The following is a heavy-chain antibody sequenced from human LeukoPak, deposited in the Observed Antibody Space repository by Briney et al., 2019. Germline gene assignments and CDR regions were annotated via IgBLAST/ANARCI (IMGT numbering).Heavy chain of an antibody. V-gene: IGHV3-30*18. CDR3: AKTGSSSWGYFDY. J-gene: IGHJ4*02. Sequence: PGGSLRLSCAASGFILNNYGVHRVRQAPGKGLEWVAVISYDGRNRYYADSVKGRFTISRDHSKNMVYLQMNSLRAEDTAVYYCAKTGSSSWGYFDYWGQGTLVTVSS. CDR1: GFILNNYG. D-gene: IGHD6-13*01. CDR2: ISYDGRNR.